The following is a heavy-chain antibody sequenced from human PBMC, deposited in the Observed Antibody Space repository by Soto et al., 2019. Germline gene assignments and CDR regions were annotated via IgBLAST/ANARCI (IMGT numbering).Heavy chain of an antibody. D-gene: IGHD7-27*01. V-gene: IGHV1-24*01. CDR3: ATLIRFWGSLTH. Sequence: ASVKVSCKVSGYTLTELSMHWVRQAPGKGLEWMGGFDPEDGETIYAQKFQGRVTMTEDTSTDTAYMELSSLRSEDTAVYYCATLIRFWGSLTHWGQGTLVTVSS. CDR1: GYTLTELS. CDR2: FDPEDGET. J-gene: IGHJ4*02.